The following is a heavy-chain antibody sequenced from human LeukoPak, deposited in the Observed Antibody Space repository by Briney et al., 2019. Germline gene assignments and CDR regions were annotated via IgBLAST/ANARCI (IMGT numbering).Heavy chain of an antibody. CDR1: GGSISSYY. D-gene: IGHD6-13*01. CDR3: ARGAAAGMIFDY. V-gene: IGHV4-59*12. J-gene: IGHJ4*02. CDR2: IYYSGST. Sequence: SETLSLTCTVSGGSISSYYWSWIRQPPGKGLEWIGYIYYSGSTNYNPSLKSRVTISVDTSKNQFSLKLSSVTAADTAVYYCARGAAAGMIFDYWGQGTLVTVSS.